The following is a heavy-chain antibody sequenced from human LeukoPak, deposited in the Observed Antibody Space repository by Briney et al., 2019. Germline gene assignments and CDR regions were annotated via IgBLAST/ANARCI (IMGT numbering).Heavy chain of an antibody. CDR3: ARKTVVGSYFDY. CDR2: IKQDGSDK. V-gene: IGHV3-7*03. J-gene: IGHJ4*02. Sequence: GGSLRLSCAASGFTFSSFRMSWVRQAPGKGLEWVANIKQDGSDKYYVDSVKGRFTISRDNAKNSLYLQMNSLRAEDTVVYYCARKTVVGSYFDYWGQGTPVTVSS. D-gene: IGHD4-23*01. CDR1: GFTFSSFR.